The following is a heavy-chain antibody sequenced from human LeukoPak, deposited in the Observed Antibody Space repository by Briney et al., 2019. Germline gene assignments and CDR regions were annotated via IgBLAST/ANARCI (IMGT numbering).Heavy chain of an antibody. CDR2: IYYSGST. Sequence: SETLSLTCTVSGGSISSYYWSWIRQPPGKGLEWIGYIYYSGSTNYNPSLKSRVTISVDTSKNQFSLSLSSVTAADTAVYYCASFSRYSSGWYGYFDYWGQGTLVTVSS. CDR1: GGSISSYY. J-gene: IGHJ4*02. D-gene: IGHD6-19*01. V-gene: IGHV4-59*01. CDR3: ASFSRYSSGWYGYFDY.